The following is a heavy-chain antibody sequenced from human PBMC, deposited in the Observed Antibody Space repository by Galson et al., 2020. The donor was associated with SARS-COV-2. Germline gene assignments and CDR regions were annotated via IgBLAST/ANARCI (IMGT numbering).Heavy chain of an antibody. V-gene: IGHV4-39*01. J-gene: IGHJ6*03. Sequence: SETLSLTCTVSGGSISTSSDYWGWIRQPPGKGLEWTATISYTGSTYYNPSLKSRVFISVDTSKNQFSLTLNSVTAADTGVYYCARRKYYNYYMDVWGKGTTVTISS. CDR1: GGSISTSSDY. CDR3: ARRKYYNYYMDV. CDR2: ISYTGST.